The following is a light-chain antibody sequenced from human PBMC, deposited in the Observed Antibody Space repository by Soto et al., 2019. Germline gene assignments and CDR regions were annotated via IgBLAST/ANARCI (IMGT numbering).Light chain of an antibody. J-gene: IGLJ1*01. CDR2: DVS. CDR1: SSDVGGYNY. CDR3: SSYTSSSTLGV. Sequence: QSALTQPASVSGSPGQSITISCTGTSSDVGGYNYVSWYQQHPGKAPKLMIYDVSNRPSGVSNHFSGSKPGNTASLTISGLQAEDEADYYCSSYTSSSTLGVFGTGTKVTVL. V-gene: IGLV2-14*01.